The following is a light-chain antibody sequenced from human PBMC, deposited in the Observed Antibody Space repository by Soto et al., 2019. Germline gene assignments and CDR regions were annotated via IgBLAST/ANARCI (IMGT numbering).Light chain of an antibody. Sequence: QSALTQPASVSGSPGQSITISCTGTSSDVGGYNYVSWYQQHPGKAPKLMIYEVSNRPSGVSNRFSGSKSGNTASLTISGLQAADEADYYCSSYTRGSTWVFGGGTKLTVL. J-gene: IGLJ3*02. CDR3: SSYTRGSTWV. CDR2: EVS. V-gene: IGLV2-14*01. CDR1: SSDVGGYNY.